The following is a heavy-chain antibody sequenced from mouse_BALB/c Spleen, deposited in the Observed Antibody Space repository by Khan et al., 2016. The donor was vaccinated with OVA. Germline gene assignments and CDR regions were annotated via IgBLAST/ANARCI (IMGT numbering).Heavy chain of an antibody. J-gene: IGHJ2*01. Sequence: VQLKESGPGLVKPSQSLSLTCTVTGYSITSDYAWNWIRQFPGNKLEWMGYISYSGSTSYNPSLKSRISITRDTSKTQFFLQLNSVTTEDAATYYCARSIMANWGQGTTRTVSS. V-gene: IGHV3-2*02. CDR1: GYSITSDYA. CDR2: ISYSGST. CDR3: ARSIMAN.